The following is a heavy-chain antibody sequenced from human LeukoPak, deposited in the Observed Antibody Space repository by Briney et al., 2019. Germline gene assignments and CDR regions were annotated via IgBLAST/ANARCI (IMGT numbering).Heavy chain of an antibody. J-gene: IGHJ4*02. V-gene: IGHV3-23*01. CDR1: GFTFSSYA. Sequence: GGCLRLSCAASGFTFSSYAMSWVRRAPGKGMEWVSAISGSGGSTYYADSVKGRFTISRDNSKNTLYLQMNSLRAEDTAVYYCAKLIVVVVAATSDYWGQGTLVTVSS. D-gene: IGHD2-15*01. CDR3: AKLIVVVVAATSDY. CDR2: ISGSGGST.